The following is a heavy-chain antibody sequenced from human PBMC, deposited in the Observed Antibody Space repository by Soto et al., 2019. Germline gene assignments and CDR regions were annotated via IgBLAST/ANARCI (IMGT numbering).Heavy chain of an antibody. CDR1: GYTFTSYA. V-gene: IGHV1-3*01. CDR3: AQETGGSWDYFDY. D-gene: IGHD6-13*01. Sequence: GASVKVSCKASGYTFTSYAMHWVRQAHGQRPEWMGWTNAGNGNTKYSQKFQGRVTITRDTSASTAYMELSSLRSEDTAVYYCAQETGGSWDYFDYWGQGTLVTVSS. J-gene: IGHJ4*02. CDR2: TNAGNGNT.